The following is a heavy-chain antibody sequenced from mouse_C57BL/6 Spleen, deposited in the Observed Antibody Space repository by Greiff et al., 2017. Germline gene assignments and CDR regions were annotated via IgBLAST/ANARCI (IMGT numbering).Heavy chain of an antibody. CDR1: GYTFTSYW. Sequence: QVQLQQPGAELVMPGASVKLSCKASGYTFTSYWMHWVKQRPGQGLEWIGEIYPSDSYTNYNQKFKGKSTLTVDTSSSTAYMQLSSLTSEDSAVYYCAKGVLRLGDYWGQGTTLTVSS. CDR3: AKGVLRLGDY. J-gene: IGHJ2*01. D-gene: IGHD1-1*01. CDR2: IYPSDSYT. V-gene: IGHV1-69*01.